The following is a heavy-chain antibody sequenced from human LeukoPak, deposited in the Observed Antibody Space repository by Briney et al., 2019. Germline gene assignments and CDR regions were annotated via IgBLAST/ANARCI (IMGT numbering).Heavy chain of an antibody. V-gene: IGHV1-18*01. CDR1: GYTFTSYG. CDR2: ISAYNGNT. J-gene: IGHJ6*02. D-gene: IGHD6-13*01. CDR3: ARDGQLVLYYYYGMDV. Sequence: ASVKVSCKASGYTFTSYGISWVRQAPGQGLEWMGWISAYNGNTNYAQKLQGRVTMTTDTSTSTAYMELRSLRPDDTAVYYCARDGQLVLYYYYGMDVWGQGTTVTVSS.